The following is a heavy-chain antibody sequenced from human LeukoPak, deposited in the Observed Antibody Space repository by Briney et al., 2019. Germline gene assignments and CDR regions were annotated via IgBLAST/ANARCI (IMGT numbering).Heavy chain of an antibody. CDR3: ARRRTSRYFDWFPFDY. CDR2: ITGSGAFT. D-gene: IGHD3-9*01. V-gene: IGHV3-23*01. J-gene: IGHJ4*02. Sequence: GGSLRLSCAASGFTLIKYSMTWVRQAPGKGLEWVSAITGSGAFTDYADSVKGRFTISRDNSKNTLYLQMNSLRAEDTAVYYCARRRTSRYFDWFPFDYWGQGTLVTVSS. CDR1: GFTLIKYS.